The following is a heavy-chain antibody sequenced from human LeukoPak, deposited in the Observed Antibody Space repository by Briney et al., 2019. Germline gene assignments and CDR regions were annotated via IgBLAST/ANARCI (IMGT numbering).Heavy chain of an antibody. CDR1: GYTFTSYD. V-gene: IGHV1-8*03. Sequence: ASVKVSCKASGYTFTSYDINWVRQATGQGLEWMGWMNPNSGNTGYAQRFQGRVTITRNTSISTAYMELSSLRSEDTAVYYCARGVAAAAHDAFDIWGQGTMVTVSS. CDR3: ARGVAAAAHDAFDI. J-gene: IGHJ3*02. D-gene: IGHD6-13*01. CDR2: MNPNSGNT.